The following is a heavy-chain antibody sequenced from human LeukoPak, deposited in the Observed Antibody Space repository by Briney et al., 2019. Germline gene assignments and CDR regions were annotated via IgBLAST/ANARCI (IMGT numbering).Heavy chain of an antibody. CDR1: GGSFSGYY. J-gene: IGHJ4*02. V-gene: IGHV4-34*01. CDR3: ARGVTDIN. D-gene: IGHD2-21*02. CDR2: INHRVST. Sequence: SEALSLTCAVYGGSFSGYYWSWIRQPPGKGLGWMGEINHRVSTNYNPSLKSRVSVSLDTSKNQFYLKMNSETAADTAVYYCARGVTDINWGQGTLVTVSS.